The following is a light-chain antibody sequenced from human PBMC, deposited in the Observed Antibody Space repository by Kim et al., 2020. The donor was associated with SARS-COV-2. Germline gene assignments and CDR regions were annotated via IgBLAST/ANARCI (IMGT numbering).Light chain of an antibody. Sequence: QSALTQPASVSGSPGQSITLSCTGTGSDIGAYNYVSWYQHHPGKAPQLMIYDVTNRPSGVSDRFSGSKSGNTASLTISGLQAEDEADYYCASYTRSGTFYVFGPGTKVTVL. CDR3: ASYTRSGTFYV. J-gene: IGLJ1*01. V-gene: IGLV2-14*03. CDR2: DVT. CDR1: GSDIGAYNY.